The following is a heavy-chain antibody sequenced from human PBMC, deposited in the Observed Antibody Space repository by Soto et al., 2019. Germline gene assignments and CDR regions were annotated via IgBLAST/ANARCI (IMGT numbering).Heavy chain of an antibody. Sequence: QPGGSLRLSCAASTFSFTTYAMSWLRQAPGKGLEWVSSMSVSGVSTYYADSVKGRFTMSRDSSKKTMFLQMNSLRVEDTAVYYCAKGGPESEYVVYAFDIWGQGTLVTVSS. CDR1: TFSFTTYA. V-gene: IGHV3-23*01. J-gene: IGHJ3*02. CDR3: AKGGPESEYVVYAFDI. D-gene: IGHD2-8*02. CDR2: MSVSGVST.